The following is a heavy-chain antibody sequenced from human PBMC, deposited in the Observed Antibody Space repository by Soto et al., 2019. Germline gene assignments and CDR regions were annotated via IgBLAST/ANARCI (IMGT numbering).Heavy chain of an antibody. CDR2: ISAYNGNT. CDR1: GYTFTSYG. D-gene: IGHD3-10*01. CDR3: ARAIRTTMVRGVNNYFDF. V-gene: IGHV1-18*01. Sequence: ASVKVSCKASGYTFTSYGISWVRQAPGQGLEWMGWISAYNGNTNYAQKLQGRVTMTTDTSTSTAYMELRSLRSDDTAVYYCARAIRTTMVRGVNNYFDFPGQGTLVTVSS. J-gene: IGHJ4*02.